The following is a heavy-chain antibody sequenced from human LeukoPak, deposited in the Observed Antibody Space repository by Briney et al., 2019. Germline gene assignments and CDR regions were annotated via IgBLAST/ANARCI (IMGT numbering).Heavy chain of an antibody. CDR2: ISSSSSTI. CDR1: GFTFSSYS. CDR3: ARDKTEGSYTFDY. J-gene: IGHJ4*02. D-gene: IGHD1-26*01. V-gene: IGHV3-48*04. Sequence: PGGSLRLSCAASGFTFSSYSMNWVRQAPGKGLEWVSYISSSSSTIYYADSVKGRFTISRDNAKNSLYLQMNSLRAEDTAVYYCARDKTEGSYTFDYWGQGTLVTVSS.